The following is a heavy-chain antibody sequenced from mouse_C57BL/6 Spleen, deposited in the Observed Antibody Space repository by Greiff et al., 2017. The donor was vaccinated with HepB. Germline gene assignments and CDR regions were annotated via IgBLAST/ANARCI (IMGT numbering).Heavy chain of an antibody. J-gene: IGHJ2*01. CDR1: GYTFTDYY. CDR2: INPNNGGT. Sequence: EVQLQQSGPELVKPGASVKISCKASGYTFTDYYMNWVKQSHGKSLEWIGDINPNNGGTSYNQKFKGKATLTVDKSSSTAYMELRSLTSEDSAVYYCARCRRGLFDYWGQGTTLTVSS. V-gene: IGHV1-26*01. CDR3: ARCRRGLFDY.